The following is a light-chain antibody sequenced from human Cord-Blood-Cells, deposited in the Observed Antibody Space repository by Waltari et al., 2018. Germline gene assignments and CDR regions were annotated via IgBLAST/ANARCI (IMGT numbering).Light chain of an antibody. V-gene: IGLV1-44*01. CDR3: AAWDDSLNARV. J-gene: IGLJ3*02. CDR2: SNK. CDR1: SSNIGSTT. Sequence: QSVLTQPPSASGTPGQRVTISCSRSSSNIGSTTVNWYQQLPGTAPKLLIYSNKQGPSGVPDRFSGSKSGTAASLAISVRQSEEEADYYWAAWDDSLNARVFGGATKLNVL.